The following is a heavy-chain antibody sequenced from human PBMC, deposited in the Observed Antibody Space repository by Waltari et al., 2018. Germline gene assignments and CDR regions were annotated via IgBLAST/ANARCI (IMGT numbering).Heavy chain of an antibody. D-gene: IGHD3-22*01. CDR3: ARGRDSSGYYDFDY. CDR2: INQSGIT. CDR1: GGSFSGYY. Sequence: QVQLQQWGAGLLKPSETLSLTCAVYGGSFSGYYWSWIRQPPGKGLEWIGEINQSGITNYNPSRKSRVTISVDTSKNQFSLKLSSVTAADTAVYYCARGRDSSGYYDFDYWGQGTLVTVSS. J-gene: IGHJ4*02. V-gene: IGHV4-34*01.